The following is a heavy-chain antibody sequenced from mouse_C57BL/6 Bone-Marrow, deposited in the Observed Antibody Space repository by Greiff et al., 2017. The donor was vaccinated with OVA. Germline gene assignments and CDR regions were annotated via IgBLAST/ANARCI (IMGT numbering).Heavy chain of an antibody. CDR3: ARSAWDNFDY. Sequence: VQGVESGAELARPGASVKLSCKASGYTFTSYGISWVKQRTGQGLEWIGEIYPRSGNTYYNEKFKGKATLTADKSSSTAYMELRSLTSEDSAVYFCARSAWDNFDYWGQGTTLTVSS. V-gene: IGHV1-81*01. CDR1: GYTFTSYG. J-gene: IGHJ2*01. CDR2: IYPRSGNT. D-gene: IGHD4-1*01.